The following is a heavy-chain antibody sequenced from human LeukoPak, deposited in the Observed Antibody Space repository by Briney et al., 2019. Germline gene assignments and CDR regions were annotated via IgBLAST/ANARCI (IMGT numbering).Heavy chain of an antibody. CDR1: GGSISANY. D-gene: IGHD6-6*01. J-gene: IGHJ5*02. CDR2: IYSSGST. V-gene: IGHV4-4*07. Sequence: SETLSLTCTVSGGSISANYWIWMRQSAGKGLEYIGRIYSSGSTNYNPSLKSRVTMSVDTSKNQFSLKLSSVTAADTAVYYCARIAARADNWFDPWGQGTLVTVSS. CDR3: ARIAARADNWFDP.